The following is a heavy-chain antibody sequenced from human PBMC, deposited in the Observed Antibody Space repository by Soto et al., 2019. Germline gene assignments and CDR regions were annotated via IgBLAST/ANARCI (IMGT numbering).Heavy chain of an antibody. D-gene: IGHD2-21*02. V-gene: IGHV4-61*01. CDR3: ARVFCGGDCSSRTRPSYFDS. CDR1: GDSVSSGSHY. Sequence: QVQLQESGPGLVKPSETLSLTCTVSGDSVSSGSHYWSWVRQPPGSGLEWVGYIYYNEDTNYNPSLLSRLTISVDTSKNQFSLNLTSVTAADTALYYCARVFCGGDCSSRTRPSYFDSWGQGLLVIVSS. J-gene: IGHJ4*02. CDR2: IYYNEDT.